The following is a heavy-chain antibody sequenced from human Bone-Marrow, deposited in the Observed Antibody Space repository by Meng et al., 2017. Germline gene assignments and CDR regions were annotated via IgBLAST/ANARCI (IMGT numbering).Heavy chain of an antibody. CDR1: PFTFSRCT. CDR2: ISSSSSYI. V-gene: IGHV3-21*01. Sequence: GESLKISCAASPFTFSRCTMKWVRQAPGKGLEWVSSISSSSSYIYYADSVKGRFTISRDNAKNSLYLQMNSLRAEDTAVYYCARESPYYDILTPKNWFDPWGQGTLVTVSS. J-gene: IGHJ5*02. D-gene: IGHD3-9*01. CDR3: ARESPYYDILTPKNWFDP.